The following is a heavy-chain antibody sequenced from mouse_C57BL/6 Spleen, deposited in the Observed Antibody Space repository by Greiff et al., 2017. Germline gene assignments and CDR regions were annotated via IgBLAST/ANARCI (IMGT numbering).Heavy chain of an antibody. CDR3: ARSYDGYPFYAMDY. D-gene: IGHD2-3*01. CDR1: GYTFTSYW. Sequence: QVQLQQPGAELVMPGASVKLSCKASGYTFTSYWMHWVKQRPGQGLEWIGEIDPSDSYTNYNQKFKGKSTLTEDKSSSTAYMQLSSLTSEDSAVYYCARSYDGYPFYAMDYWGQGTSVTVSS. CDR2: IDPSDSYT. V-gene: IGHV1-69*01. J-gene: IGHJ4*01.